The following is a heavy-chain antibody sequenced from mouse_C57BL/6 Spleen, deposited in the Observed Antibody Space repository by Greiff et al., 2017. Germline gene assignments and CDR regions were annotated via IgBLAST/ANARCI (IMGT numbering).Heavy chain of an antibody. V-gene: IGHV5-16*01. CDR3: ARDGPGGAIDY. J-gene: IGHJ4*01. CDR2: FNYDGSST. Sequence: EVKLMESEGGLVQPGSSMKLSCTASGFTFSDYYIAWVRQVPEKGLEWVANFNYDGSSTYYLDSLKSRFIISRDNSKNILYLQMSSLKSEDTATYYCARDGPGGAIDYWGQGTSVTVSS. CDR1: GFTFSDYY.